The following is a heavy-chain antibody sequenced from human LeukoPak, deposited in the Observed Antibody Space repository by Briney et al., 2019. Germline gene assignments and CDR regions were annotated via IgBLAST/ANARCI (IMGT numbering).Heavy chain of an antibody. J-gene: IGHJ4*02. Sequence: ASVKVSCKASGYTFTGYYMHWVRQAPGQGLEWMGWINPNSGGTNYAQKFQGRVTMTRDTSISTAYMGLSRLRSDDTAVYYCARGPDSYGGNTPYYFDYWGQGTLVTVSS. CDR2: INPNSGGT. CDR3: ARGPDSYGGNTPYYFDY. V-gene: IGHV1-2*02. D-gene: IGHD4-23*01. CDR1: GYTFTGYY.